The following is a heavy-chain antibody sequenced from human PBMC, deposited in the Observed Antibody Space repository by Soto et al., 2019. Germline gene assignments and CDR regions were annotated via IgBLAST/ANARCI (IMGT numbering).Heavy chain of an antibody. CDR2: ISGSGGST. D-gene: IGHD2-2*01. V-gene: IGHV3-23*01. J-gene: IGHJ4*02. CDR3: AKDGCSSTSCYALRHFDY. CDR1: GFTFSSYA. Sequence: GGSLRLSCAASGFTFSSYAMSWVRQAPGKGLEWVSAISGSGGSTYYADSVKGRFTISRDNSKNTLYLQMNSLRAEDTAVYYCAKDGCSSTSCYALRHFDYWGQGTLVTVSS.